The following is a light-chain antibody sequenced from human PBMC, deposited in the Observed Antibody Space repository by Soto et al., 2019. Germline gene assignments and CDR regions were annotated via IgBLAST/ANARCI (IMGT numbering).Light chain of an antibody. CDR2: SNN. V-gene: IGLV1-44*01. CDR3: AAWDDSLKGWV. Sequence: QSVLTQPPSASGTPGQRVTISCSGSSSNIGSNTVNWYQQVPGTAPKLLIYSNNQRPSGAPDRFSGSKSGTSASLAISGLQSEDEADYYCAAWDDSLKGWVFGGGTKVTVL. CDR1: SSNIGSNT. J-gene: IGLJ3*02.